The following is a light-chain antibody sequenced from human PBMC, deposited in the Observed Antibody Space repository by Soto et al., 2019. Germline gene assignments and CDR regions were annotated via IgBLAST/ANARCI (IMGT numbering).Light chain of an antibody. V-gene: IGLV1-51*01. Sequence: QSVLTQPPSVSVAPGQKVTISCSGSGSNVGTYSVPWYQHLPGTAPKLLIYDSTTRPSGIPDRFSGSKSGTSATLGITGLQTGDEAEYYCGVWDRSLTTYVFGPGTKLTVL. CDR2: DST. J-gene: IGLJ1*01. CDR1: GSNVGTYS. CDR3: GVWDRSLTTYV.